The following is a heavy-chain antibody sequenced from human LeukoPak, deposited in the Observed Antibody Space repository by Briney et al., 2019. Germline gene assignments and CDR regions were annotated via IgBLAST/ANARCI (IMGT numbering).Heavy chain of an antibody. CDR3: VRWGVEAGMDC. CDR1: GFTFSNYW. CDR2: INPDGSDT. D-gene: IGHD3-10*01. Sequence: PGGSLRLSCEGSGFTFSNYWMGWVRQAPGKGLEWVANINPDGSDTTYVDSVKGRFITSRDNAKKSLLLQMNSLRVEETSVYYCVRWGVEAGMDCWGQGSLVTVSS. J-gene: IGHJ4*02. V-gene: IGHV3-7*01.